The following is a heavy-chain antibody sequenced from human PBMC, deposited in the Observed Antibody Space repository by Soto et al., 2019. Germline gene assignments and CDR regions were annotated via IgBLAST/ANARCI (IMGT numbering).Heavy chain of an antibody. CDR3: ARPSYCSGGSCYFYYGMEV. CDR2: ISAYNGNT. D-gene: IGHD2-15*01. Sequence: QVQLVQSGAEVKKPGASVKVSCKASGYTFNSYGISWVRQAPGQGLEWMGWISAYNGNTNYAQKLQGRVTMSTDTATSTAYMELRSLRSDDTAVYYCARPSYCSGGSCYFYYGMEVWGQGTTVTVSS. J-gene: IGHJ6*02. V-gene: IGHV1-18*01. CDR1: GYTFNSYG.